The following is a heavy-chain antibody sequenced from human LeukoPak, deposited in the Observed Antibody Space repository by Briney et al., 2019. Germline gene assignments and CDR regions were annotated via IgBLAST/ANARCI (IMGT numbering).Heavy chain of an antibody. CDR1: GGSFSGYY. Sequence: SETLSLTCAVYGGSFSGYYWSWIRQPPGKGLEWIGEINHSGSTNYNPSLKSRVTISVGTSKDQFSLKLSSVTAADTAVYYCARGGDGQLWLLAVNYGMDVWGQGTTVTVSS. J-gene: IGHJ6*02. D-gene: IGHD5-18*01. CDR3: ARGGDGQLWLLAVNYGMDV. V-gene: IGHV4-34*01. CDR2: INHSGST.